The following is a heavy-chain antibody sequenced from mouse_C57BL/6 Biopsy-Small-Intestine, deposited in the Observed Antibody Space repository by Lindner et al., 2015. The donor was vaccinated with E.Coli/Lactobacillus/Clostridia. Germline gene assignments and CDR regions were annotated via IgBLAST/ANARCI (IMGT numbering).Heavy chain of an antibody. Sequence: VQLQESGPELVKPGASVKMSCKASGYTFTDYNMHWVKQSHGKSLEWIGYINPNNGGTSYNQKFKGKATLTLNKSSSTAYMELRSLTSEDSAVYYCAREWLLRYFDYWGQGTTLSVSS. CDR2: INPNNGGT. D-gene: IGHD2-3*01. CDR3: AREWLLRYFDY. CDR1: GYTFTDYN. J-gene: IGHJ2*01. V-gene: IGHV1-22*01.